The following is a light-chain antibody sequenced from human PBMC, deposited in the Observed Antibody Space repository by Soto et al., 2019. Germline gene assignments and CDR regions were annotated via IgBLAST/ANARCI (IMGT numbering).Light chain of an antibody. Sequence: QSALTQPASVSGSPGQSITISCTETSSDVGGYDYVSWYQHHPGKAPKLLIFEVSNRPSGVSNRFSGSKSGNTASLTISGLQAEDEADYYCSSHRSDITVVFGGGTKLTVL. V-gene: IGLV2-14*01. CDR1: SSDVGGYDY. CDR2: EVS. J-gene: IGLJ2*01. CDR3: SSHRSDITVV.